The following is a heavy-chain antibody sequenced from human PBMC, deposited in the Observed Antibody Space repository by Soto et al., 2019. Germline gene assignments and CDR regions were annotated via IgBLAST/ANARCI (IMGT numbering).Heavy chain of an antibody. J-gene: IGHJ4*02. CDR3: ARPAIVGARNFDY. CDR1: GFTFSNYW. D-gene: IGHD1-26*01. V-gene: IGHV3-74*01. CDR2: INSDGSST. Sequence: PGGSLRLSCAASGFTFSNYWMHWVRQAPGKGLVWVSRINSDGSSTSYADSVKGRFTISRDNAKNTLYLQMNSLRAEDTAVYYCARPAIVGARNFDYWGQGTLVTVSS.